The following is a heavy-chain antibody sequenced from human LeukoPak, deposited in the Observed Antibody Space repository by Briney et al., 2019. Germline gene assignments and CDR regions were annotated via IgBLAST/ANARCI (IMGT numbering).Heavy chain of an antibody. CDR1: GGSISSSSYS. D-gene: IGHD1-26*01. CDR2: IYYSASH. J-gene: IGHJ4*02. CDR3: ARASGSSRHFDY. V-gene: IGHV4-39*07. Sequence: SETLSLTCTVSGGSISSSSYSWGWIRQPPGKGLEWIGRIYYSASHYYNPSLKSRVTISVATSTNHFSLNLSSVTAADTAVYYCARASGSSRHFDYWGQGTLVTVSS.